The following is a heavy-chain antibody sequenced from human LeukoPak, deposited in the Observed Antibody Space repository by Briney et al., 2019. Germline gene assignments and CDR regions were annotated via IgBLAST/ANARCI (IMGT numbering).Heavy chain of an antibody. V-gene: IGHV4-39*01. J-gene: IGHJ3*02. Sequence: SETLSLTCTVSGGSISSSSYYWGWIRQPPGKGLEWIGSIYCSGSTYYNPSLKSRVTISVDTSKNQFSLKLSSVTAADTAVYYCAGYPKSFNNGWTAFDIWGQGAMVTVSS. CDR3: AGYPKSFNNGWTAFDI. D-gene: IGHD6-19*01. CDR1: GGSISSSSYY. CDR2: IYCSGST.